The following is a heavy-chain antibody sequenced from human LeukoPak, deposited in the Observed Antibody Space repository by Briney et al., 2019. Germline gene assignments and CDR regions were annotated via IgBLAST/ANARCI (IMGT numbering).Heavy chain of an antibody. D-gene: IGHD1-26*01. CDR3: ARTQTTSGSFSFDY. Sequence: ASVKVSCKASGYVFISYGISWVRQAPGQGLEWMGWISGYNGETNYAQKLQGRVTMTTDTSTTTAYMELRGLRSDDTAVYYCARTQTTSGSFSFDYWGQGTLVTVSS. CDR1: GYVFISYG. CDR2: ISGYNGET. V-gene: IGHV1-18*01. J-gene: IGHJ4*02.